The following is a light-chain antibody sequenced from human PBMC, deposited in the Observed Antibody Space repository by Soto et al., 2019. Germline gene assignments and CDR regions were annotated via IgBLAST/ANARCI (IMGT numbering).Light chain of an antibody. CDR3: CSSGGSPTYV. CDR2: EVN. Sequence: QSALTQPASVSGSPGQSITISCTGTSGDVGAYGYVSWYQHHPGKAPKLMIFEVNKRPSGVSNRFSGSKSGNTASLTISGLKVEDEADYYCCSSGGSPTYVFGTGTKVTVL. J-gene: IGLJ1*01. V-gene: IGLV2-23*02. CDR1: SGDVGAYGY.